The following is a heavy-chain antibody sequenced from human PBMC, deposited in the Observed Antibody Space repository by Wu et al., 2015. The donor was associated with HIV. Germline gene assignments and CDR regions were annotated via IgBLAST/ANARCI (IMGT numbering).Heavy chain of an antibody. Sequence: QVQLVQSGAEVKKPGASVKVSCKASGYTFTGYYMHWVRQAPGQGLEWMGWINPNSGGTNYAQKFQGRVTMTRDTSISTAYMELSRLRSDDTAVYYCARGDILTGYYREYYYYYYAMDVWGPRDHGHRLL. CDR1: GYTFTGYY. D-gene: IGHD3-9*01. CDR2: INPNSGGT. V-gene: IGHV1-2*02. CDR3: ARGDILTGYYREYYYYYYAMDV. J-gene: IGHJ6*02.